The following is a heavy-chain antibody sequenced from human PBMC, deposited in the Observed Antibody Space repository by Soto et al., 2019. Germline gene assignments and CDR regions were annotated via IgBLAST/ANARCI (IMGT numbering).Heavy chain of an antibody. CDR1: GGSISSGNYY. Sequence: PSETLSLTCTVSGGSISSGNYYWSWIRQHPGKGLEWIGYIYYSGSTYYNPSLKSRVTISVDTSKNQFSLKLSSVTAADTAVYYCARTYYDMLTGYSTWFDPWGQGTLVTVSS. J-gene: IGHJ5*02. CDR3: ARTYYDMLTGYSTWFDP. CDR2: IYYSGST. V-gene: IGHV4-31*03. D-gene: IGHD3-9*01.